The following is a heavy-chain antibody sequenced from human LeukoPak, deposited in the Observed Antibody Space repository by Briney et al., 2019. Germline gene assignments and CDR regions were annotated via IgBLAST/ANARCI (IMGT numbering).Heavy chain of an antibody. CDR3: AKDIDLVRGYFDY. CDR1: GFTFDDYA. CDR2: ISWNSGSI. Sequence: GGSLRLSCAASGFTFDDYAMHWVRQAPGKGLEWVSGISWNSGSIGYADSVKGRFTISRDNTKNSLYLQMNSLGAEDTALYYCAKDIDLVRGYFDYWGQGTLVTVSS. D-gene: IGHD3-10*01. J-gene: IGHJ4*02. V-gene: IGHV3-9*01.